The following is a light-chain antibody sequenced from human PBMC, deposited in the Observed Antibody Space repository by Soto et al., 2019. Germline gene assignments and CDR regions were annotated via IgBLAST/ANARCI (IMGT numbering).Light chain of an antibody. CDR2: GAS. V-gene: IGKV3-20*01. CDR3: QYDGNSLTYT. J-gene: IGKJ2*01. CDR1: QSVSSSY. Sequence: EIVLTQSPGTLSLSPGERATLSCRANQSVSSSYLAWYQQKPGQAPRLLIYGASHRAAGIPDRFSGSGSGTDFTLTISSLEPEDVALYYCQYDGNSLTYTFGQGTKLEIK.